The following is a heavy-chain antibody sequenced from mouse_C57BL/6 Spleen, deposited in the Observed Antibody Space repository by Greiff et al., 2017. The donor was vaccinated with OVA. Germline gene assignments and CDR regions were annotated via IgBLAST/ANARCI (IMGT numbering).Heavy chain of an antibody. CDR3: ARAINRYFDV. V-gene: IGHV5-4*01. J-gene: IGHJ1*03. Sequence: EVQGVESGGGLVKPGGSLKLSCAASGFTFSSYAMSWVRQTPEKRLEWVATISDGGSYTYYPDNVKGRFTISRDNAKNNLYLQMSHLKSEDTAMYYCARAINRYFDVWGTGTTVTVSS. CDR1: GFTFSSYA. CDR2: ISDGGSYT.